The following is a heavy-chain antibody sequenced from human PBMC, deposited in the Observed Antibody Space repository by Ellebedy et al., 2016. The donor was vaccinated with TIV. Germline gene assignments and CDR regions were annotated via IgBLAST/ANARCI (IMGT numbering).Heavy chain of an antibody. V-gene: IGHV3-23*01. CDR3: AKDDDTSLRIRFDP. CDR1: GFTFRNYA. CDR2: ISGSGGSR. D-gene: IGHD1-1*01. J-gene: IGHJ5*02. Sequence: GESLKISCAASGFTFRNYAMSWVRQAPGKGLEWVSDISGSGGSRFYADSVKGRFTISRDNSKNTLDLQMNSLRAEDTAVYYCAKDDDTSLRIRFDPWGQGTLVTVSS.